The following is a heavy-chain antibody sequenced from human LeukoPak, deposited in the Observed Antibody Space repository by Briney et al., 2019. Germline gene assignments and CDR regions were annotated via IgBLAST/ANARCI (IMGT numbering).Heavy chain of an antibody. CDR2: ISSSSSTI. CDR3: ARGPMVRTNLFDY. D-gene: IGHD3-10*01. CDR1: GFTFSSYS. Sequence: GGSLRLSCAASGFTFSSYSMNWVRQAPGKGLEWVSYISSSSSTIYYADSVKGRFTISRDNAKNTLYLQMNSLRAEDTAVYYCARGPMVRTNLFDYWGQGTLVTVSS. J-gene: IGHJ4*02. V-gene: IGHV3-48*04.